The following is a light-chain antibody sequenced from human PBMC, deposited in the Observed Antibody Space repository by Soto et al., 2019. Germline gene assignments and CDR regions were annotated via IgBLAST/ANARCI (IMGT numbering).Light chain of an antibody. V-gene: IGKV3-15*01. CDR1: QSVSNN. CDR3: QQYNSWPPWT. CDR2: DAS. J-gene: IGKJ1*01. Sequence: ILMTQSPATLSVSPGERATLSCRASQSVSNNYAWYQQQPGQAPRRLIYDASTRATGIPARFSGSGSGAEFSITISGLQEEDFAVYYCQQYNSWPPWTFGQGTKVEIK.